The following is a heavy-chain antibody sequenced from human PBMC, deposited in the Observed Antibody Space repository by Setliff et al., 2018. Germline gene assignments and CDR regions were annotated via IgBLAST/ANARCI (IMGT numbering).Heavy chain of an antibody. J-gene: IGHJ3*02. Sequence: SVKVSCKASGGTFSSYAISWVRQAPGQGLEWMGRIIPIFSTANYAQKFQGRVTITADKSTSTAYMELSSLRSEDTAVYYCARALLPIYDYSNYEEENYAFDIWGQGTMVT. V-gene: IGHV1-69*06. D-gene: IGHD4-4*01. CDR2: IIPIFSTA. CDR1: GGTFSSYA. CDR3: ARALLPIYDYSNYEEENYAFDI.